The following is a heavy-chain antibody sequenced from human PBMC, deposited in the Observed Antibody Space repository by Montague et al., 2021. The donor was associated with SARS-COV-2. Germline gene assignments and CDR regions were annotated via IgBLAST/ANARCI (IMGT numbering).Heavy chain of an antibody. Sequence: CAISGDSVSSNSAAWNWIRQPPSRGLEWLGRTYYRSKWYNDYAVSVKGRITINPDTSKNQFSLQLNSVTPEDTAVYYCARDDPYCTNGVCYTGNWFDPWGQGTLVTVSA. CDR2: TYYRSKWYN. CDR3: ARDDPYCTNGVCYTGNWFDP. J-gene: IGHJ5*02. D-gene: IGHD2-8*01. CDR1: GDSVSSNSAA. V-gene: IGHV6-1*01.